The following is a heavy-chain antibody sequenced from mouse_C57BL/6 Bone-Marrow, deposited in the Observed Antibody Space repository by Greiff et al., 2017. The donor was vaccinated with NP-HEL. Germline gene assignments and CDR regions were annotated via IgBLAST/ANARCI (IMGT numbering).Heavy chain of an antibody. Sequence: VKLQQSGAELMKPGASVKLSCKATGYTFTGYWIEWVKQRPGHGLEWIGEILPGSGSTNYNEKFKGKATFTADTSSNTAYMQLSSLTPEDSAIYDCAREGSTTVEATWGFAVWGTGTPVTASP. CDR3: AREGSTTVEATWGFAV. CDR1: GYTFTGYW. V-gene: IGHV1-9*01. J-gene: IGHJ1*03. D-gene: IGHD1-1*01. CDR2: ILPGSGST.